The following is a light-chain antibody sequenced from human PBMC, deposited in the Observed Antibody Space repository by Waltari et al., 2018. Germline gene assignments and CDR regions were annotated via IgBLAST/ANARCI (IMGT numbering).Light chain of an antibody. V-gene: IGLV1-40*01. CDR3: QSYDSSLSGSV. J-gene: IGLJ2*01. Sequence: QSVLTQPPSVSGAPGQRVTISCTGSSSNIGAGYDVHWYQQLPGTAPKLLFDGNSNRPSGGPDRFSGSTSGTSASLAITGLQAEDEADYYCQSYDSSLSGSVFGGGTKLTVL. CDR2: GNS. CDR1: SSNIGAGYD.